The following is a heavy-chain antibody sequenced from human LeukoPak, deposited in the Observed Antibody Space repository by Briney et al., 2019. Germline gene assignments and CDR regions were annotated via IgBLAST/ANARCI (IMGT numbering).Heavy chain of an antibody. CDR2: IYYSGST. D-gene: IGHD1-1*01. J-gene: IGHJ4*02. V-gene: IGHV4-31*03. CDR3: ASGDNDPLFDY. CDR1: GGSISSGGYY. Sequence: PSETLSLTCTVSGGSISSGGYYWSWIRQHPGKGLEWIGSIYYSGSTNYNPSLQGRVTISLDTSRNQFSLKLSSVTAADTAVYYCASGDNDPLFDYWGQGALVTVSS.